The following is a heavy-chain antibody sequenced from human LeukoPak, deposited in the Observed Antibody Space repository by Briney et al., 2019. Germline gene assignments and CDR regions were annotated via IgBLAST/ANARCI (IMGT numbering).Heavy chain of an antibody. CDR3: AREYHDYVWGSYRYYFHY. CDR2: ISAYNGNT. J-gene: IGHJ4*02. Sequence: ASVKVSCKASGYTFTSYGISWVRQAPGQGLEWMGWISAYNGNTNYAQKLQGRVTMTTDTSTSTAYMELRSLRSDDTAVYYCAREYHDYVWGSYRYYFHYWGQGTLVTVSS. V-gene: IGHV1-18*01. D-gene: IGHD3-16*02. CDR1: GYTFTSYG.